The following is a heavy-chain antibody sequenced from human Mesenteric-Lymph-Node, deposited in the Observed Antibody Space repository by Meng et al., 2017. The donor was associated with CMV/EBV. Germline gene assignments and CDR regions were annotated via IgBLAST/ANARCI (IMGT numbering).Heavy chain of an antibody. J-gene: IGHJ4*02. CDR2: IFWNSDTV. V-gene: IGHV3-9*02. Sequence: SLKISCAVSGFNSHDYAMHWIRQVPGKGLEWLSGIFWNSDTVGYADSVKGRFTVSRDNAKNSVYLQMNSLRAEDTAVYYCAKEWAPHEHFDYWGQGTLVTVSS. CDR1: GFNSHDYA. CDR3: AKEWAPHEHFDY.